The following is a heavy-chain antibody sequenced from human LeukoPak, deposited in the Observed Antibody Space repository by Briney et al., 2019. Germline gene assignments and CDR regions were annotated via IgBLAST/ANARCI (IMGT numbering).Heavy chain of an antibody. D-gene: IGHD3-10*01. Sequence: PSETLSLTCAVYGGSFSGYYWSWIRQPPGKGLEWIGEINHSGSTNYNPSLKSRVTISVDTSKNQFSLKLSSVTAADTAVYYCARCLQTKKIYGSGNIYWFDPWGQGTLVTVSS. J-gene: IGHJ5*02. CDR3: ARCLQTKKIYGSGNIYWFDP. CDR1: GGSFSGYY. V-gene: IGHV4-34*01. CDR2: INHSGST.